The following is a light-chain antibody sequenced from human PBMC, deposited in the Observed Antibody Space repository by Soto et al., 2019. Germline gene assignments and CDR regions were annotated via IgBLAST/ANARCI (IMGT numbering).Light chain of an antibody. V-gene: IGKV3-20*01. CDR1: QSVSNNY. CDR3: QQYGSSGT. Sequence: EIVLTQSPGTLSLSPGERATLSCRASQSVSNNYLAWYQQKPGQAPRLLIYGASNRATGIPDRFSGGGSGTDFNLTISRLEPEDFAVYYCQQYGSSGTFGQGTKGDIK. J-gene: IGKJ1*01. CDR2: GAS.